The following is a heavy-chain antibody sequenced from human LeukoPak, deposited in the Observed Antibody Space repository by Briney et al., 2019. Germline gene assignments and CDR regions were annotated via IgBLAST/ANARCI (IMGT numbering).Heavy chain of an antibody. Sequence: PSETLSLTCTVSGGSISSSSYYWGWIRQPPGKGLEWIGSIYYSGSTYYNPSFKSRVTISVDTSKNQFSLKLSSVTAADTAVYYCSGRKRSGWQLDYWGQGTLVTVSS. CDR1: GGSISSSSYY. V-gene: IGHV4-39*01. J-gene: IGHJ4*02. D-gene: IGHD6-19*01. CDR2: IYYSGST. CDR3: SGRKRSGWQLDY.